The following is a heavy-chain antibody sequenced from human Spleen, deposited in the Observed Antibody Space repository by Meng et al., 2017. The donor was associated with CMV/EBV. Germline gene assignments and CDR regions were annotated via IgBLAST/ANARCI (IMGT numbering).Heavy chain of an antibody. CDR2: MNPNSGNT. Sequence: ASVKVSCKASGYTFTSYDINWVRQATGQGLEWMGWMNPNSGNTGYAQKFQGRVTMTRNTSISTAYMELSSLRSEDTAAYYCARRYSSSWYSYGMDVWGQGTTVTVSS. D-gene: IGHD6-13*01. V-gene: IGHV1-8*01. CDR3: ARRYSSSWYSYGMDV. CDR1: GYTFTSYD. J-gene: IGHJ6*02.